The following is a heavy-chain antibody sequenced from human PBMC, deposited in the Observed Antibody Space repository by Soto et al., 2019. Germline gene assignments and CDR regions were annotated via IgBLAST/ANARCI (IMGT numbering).Heavy chain of an antibody. V-gene: IGHV4-39*07. J-gene: IGHJ4*02. CDR2: VNHSGST. CDR1: GGSISSSSYY. D-gene: IGHD5-18*01. CDR3: ARGYGRNFDY. Sequence: SYTLSLTCTVSGGSISSSSYYWGWIRQPPGKGLEWIGEVNHSGSTNYNPSLKSRVTISVDTSKNQFSLKLSSVSALDTAVYYCARGYGRNFDYWGQGTMGAVSS.